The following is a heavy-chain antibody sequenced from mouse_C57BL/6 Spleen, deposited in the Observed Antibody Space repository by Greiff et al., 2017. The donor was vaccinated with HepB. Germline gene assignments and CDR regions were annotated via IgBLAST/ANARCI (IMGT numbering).Heavy chain of an antibody. CDR2: ISYDGSN. D-gene: IGHD4-1*01. Sequence: EVQLQESGPGLVKPSQSLSLTCSVTGYSITSGYYWNWIRQFPGNKLEWMGYISYDGSNNYNPSLKNRISITHDTSKNQFFLKLNSVTTEDTATYYCASTNWAYAMDYWGQGTSVTVSS. J-gene: IGHJ4*01. CDR1: GYSITSGYY. V-gene: IGHV3-6*01. CDR3: ASTNWAYAMDY.